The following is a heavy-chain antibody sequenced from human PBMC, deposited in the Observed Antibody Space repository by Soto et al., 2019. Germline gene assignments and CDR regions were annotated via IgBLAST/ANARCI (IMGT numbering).Heavy chain of an antibody. CDR2: VYHGVTA. V-gene: IGHV4-38-2*01. Sequence: SETLSLTCAVSGFSISSAYYWGWIRQPPGKGLDWIGTVYHGVTAFYNPSLRSRVTISVDTSKNQFSLKLTSVTAADTAVYSCARWFDSGGYQTPYWDQGTLVTVSS. CDR1: GFSISSAYY. D-gene: IGHD3-22*01. J-gene: IGHJ1*01. CDR3: ARWFDSGGYQTPY.